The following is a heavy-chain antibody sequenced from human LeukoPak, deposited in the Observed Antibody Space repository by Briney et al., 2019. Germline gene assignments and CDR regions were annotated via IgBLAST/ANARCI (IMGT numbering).Heavy chain of an antibody. J-gene: IGHJ2*01. CDR3: ARGEGVTARYFDL. D-gene: IGHD2-21*02. CDR1: GNTFTSHY. Sequence: ASVKVSCKASGNTFTSHYMHWVRQAPGQGLEWVGAINPSGSSTSYAQKFQGRVTMTTDTSTSAVYMELSSLTSEDTAVYYCARGEGVTARYFDLWGRGTLVTVSS. V-gene: IGHV1-46*01. CDR2: INPSGSST.